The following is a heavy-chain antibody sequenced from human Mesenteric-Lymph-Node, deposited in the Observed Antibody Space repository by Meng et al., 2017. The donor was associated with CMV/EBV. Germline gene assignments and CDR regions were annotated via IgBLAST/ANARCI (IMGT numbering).Heavy chain of an antibody. J-gene: IGHJ4*02. D-gene: IGHD1/OR15-1a*01. CDR1: GCDFSYYS. CDR3: ARDKFSTSATTYYFDY. V-gene: IGHV3-21*01. CDR2: ISGGSAHI. Sequence: GESLKISCAASGCDFSYYSMNWVRQAPGKGLEWVASISGGSAHIYYADSVNGRFTISRDNAKNSLYLQMNSLSAEDTAVYYCARDKFSTSATTYYFDYWGQGTLVTVSS.